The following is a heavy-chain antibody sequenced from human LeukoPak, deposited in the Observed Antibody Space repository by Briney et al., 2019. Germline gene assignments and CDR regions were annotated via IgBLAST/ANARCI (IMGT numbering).Heavy chain of an antibody. D-gene: IGHD3-3*01. V-gene: IGHV5-10-1*01. Sequence: GESLKISCKGSGYSFTSYWISWVRQMPGKGLEWMGTIDPSDSYTNYSPSLQGHVTISADKSISTAYLQWSSLKASDTAMYYCARHQRVFGVVITHNWFDPWGQGTLVTVSS. CDR2: IDPSDSYT. CDR1: GYSFTSYW. J-gene: IGHJ5*02. CDR3: ARHQRVFGVVITHNWFDP.